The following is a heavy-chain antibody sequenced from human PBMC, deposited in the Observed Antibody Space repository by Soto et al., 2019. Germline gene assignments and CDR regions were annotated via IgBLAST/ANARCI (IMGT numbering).Heavy chain of an antibody. CDR2: INPNSGGT. CDR3: ARGRLGQLWLRDYYYGMDV. V-gene: IGHV1-2*04. D-gene: IGHD5-18*01. J-gene: IGHJ6*02. CDR1: GYTFTGYY. Sequence: AAVKVSCKASGYTFTGYYMQWVRQAPGQGLEWMGWINPNSGGTNYAQKFQGWVTMTRDTSISTAYMELSRLRSDDTAVYYCARGRLGQLWLRDYYYGMDVWGQGTTVTVSS.